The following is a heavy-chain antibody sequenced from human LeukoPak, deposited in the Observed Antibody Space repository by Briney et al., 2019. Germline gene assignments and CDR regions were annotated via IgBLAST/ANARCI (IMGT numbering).Heavy chain of an antibody. J-gene: IGHJ5*02. CDR1: GFTFISYA. CDR2: ISGSGGST. CDR3: AKARMAVAPYNWFDP. D-gene: IGHD6-19*01. V-gene: IGHV3-23*01. Sequence: GGSLRLSCAASGFTFISYAMSWVRQAPGEGLEWVSAISGSGGSTYYVESVKGRFTLSRDKSKNTLYLQMSSVRAEGTAVYFCAKARMAVAPYNWFDPWGQGTLVTVSS.